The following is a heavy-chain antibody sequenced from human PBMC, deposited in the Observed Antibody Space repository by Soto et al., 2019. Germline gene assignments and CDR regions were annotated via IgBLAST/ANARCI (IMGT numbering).Heavy chain of an antibody. CDR2: ISAYNGNT. V-gene: IGHV1-18*01. J-gene: IGHJ4*02. CDR3: ARDLFLYCSGGSCYSDY. D-gene: IGHD2-15*01. CDR1: GYTFTSYG. Sequence: WASVKVSCKASGYTFTSYGISWVRQAPGQGLEWTGWISAYNGNTNYAQKLQGRVTMTTDTSTSTAYMELRSLRSDDTAVYYCARDLFLYCSGGSCYSDYWGQGTLVTVSS.